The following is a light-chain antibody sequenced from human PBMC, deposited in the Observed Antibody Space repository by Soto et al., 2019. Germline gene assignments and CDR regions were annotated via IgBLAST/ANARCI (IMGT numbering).Light chain of an antibody. Sequence: DIPMTQSPSSLSASVGDRVTITCRASQGISNFLAWYQQKPGKVPVLLIYGASSSQPGVPSRFSGSGSGTDFTLTISGLQPEDVATYYCQKYFSAPFTFGPGTKVDLK. CDR3: QKYFSAPFT. J-gene: IGKJ3*01. V-gene: IGKV1-27*01. CDR1: QGISNF. CDR2: GAS.